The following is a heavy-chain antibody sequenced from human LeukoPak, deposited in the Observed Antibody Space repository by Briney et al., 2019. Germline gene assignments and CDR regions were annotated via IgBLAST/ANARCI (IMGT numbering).Heavy chain of an antibody. Sequence: HPGGSLRLSCAPSGFSVGDNYMAWVRQAPGKGLEWVSVIYSGTTTYYADSVKGRFTISRDTPANTLYLQMNALRPDDTAVYYCARDMGLGYSTGHHNIIQGLDVWGQGTTVTVSS. CDR2: IYSGTTT. CDR3: ARDMGLGYSTGHHNIIQGLDV. J-gene: IGHJ6*02. V-gene: IGHV3-53*01. D-gene: IGHD2-8*02. CDR1: GFSVGDNY.